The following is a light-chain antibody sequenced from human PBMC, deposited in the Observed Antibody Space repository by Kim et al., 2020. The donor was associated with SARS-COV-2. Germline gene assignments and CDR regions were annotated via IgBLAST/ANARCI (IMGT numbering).Light chain of an antibody. CDR2: QDS. CDR1: KLGNKY. Sequence: VSPGQTASITCSGDKLGNKYACWYQQRPGQSPVLVIYQDSKRPAGIPERFSGSNSGNTATLIISGTQAMDEADYYCQVWDSSTVVFGGGTQLTVL. CDR3: QVWDSSTVV. J-gene: IGLJ2*01. V-gene: IGLV3-1*01.